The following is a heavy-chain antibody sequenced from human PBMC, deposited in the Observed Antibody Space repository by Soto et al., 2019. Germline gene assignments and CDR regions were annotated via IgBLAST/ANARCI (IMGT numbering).Heavy chain of an antibody. D-gene: IGHD3-3*02. J-gene: IGHJ4*02. V-gene: IGHV4-39*01. CDR1: GSSINSSGYY. CDR2: MFYGVST. CDR3: ARLPSRHLVDY. Sequence: SETLSLTCTVSGSSINSSGYYWGWIRQPPGKGLEWIGSMFYGVSTYYNPSLKSRVTVSVDTSKSQFSLNLRSVTAADTAVYYCARLPSRHLVDYWGQGTLVTVSS.